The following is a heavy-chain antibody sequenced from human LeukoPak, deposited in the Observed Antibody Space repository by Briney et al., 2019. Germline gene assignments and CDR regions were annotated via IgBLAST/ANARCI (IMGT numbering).Heavy chain of an antibody. V-gene: IGHV3-9*01. D-gene: IGHD6-13*01. CDR3: AKDPEGSSWSYIDY. CDR2: ISWNSGSI. Sequence: PGGSLRLSCAASGFTFDDYAMHWVRQAPGKGLEWVSGISWNSGSIGYADSVKGRFTISRDNSKNTLYLQMNSLRAEDTAVYYCAKDPEGSSWSYIDYWGQGTLVTVSS. CDR1: GFTFDDYA. J-gene: IGHJ4*02.